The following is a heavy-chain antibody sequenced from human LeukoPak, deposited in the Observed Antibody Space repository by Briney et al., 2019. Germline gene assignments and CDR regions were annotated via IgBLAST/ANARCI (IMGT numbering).Heavy chain of an antibody. Sequence: SETLSLTCAVYGGSFSGYYWSWIRQPPGKGLEWIGEINHSGSTNYNPSLKSRVTISVDTSKNQFSLKLSSVTAADTAVYYCARSIPAVSYYYYYMDVWGKGTTVTVSS. J-gene: IGHJ6*03. V-gene: IGHV4-34*01. CDR3: ARSIPAVSYYYYYMDV. CDR2: INHSGST. CDR1: GGSFSGYY. D-gene: IGHD2-2*01.